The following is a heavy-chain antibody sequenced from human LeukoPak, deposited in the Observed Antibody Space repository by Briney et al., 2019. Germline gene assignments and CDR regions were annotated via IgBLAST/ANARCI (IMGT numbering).Heavy chain of an antibody. CDR1: GFAFSSYG. D-gene: IGHD3-22*01. Sequence: GGSLRLSCAASGFAFSSYGMHWVRQAPGKGLEWVAVISYDGSNKYYADSVKGRFTISRDNSKNTLYLQMNSLRAEDTAVYYCAKEAAGRYYDSSGPTFDYWGQGTLVTVSS. CDR3: AKEAAGRYYDSSGPTFDY. J-gene: IGHJ4*02. V-gene: IGHV3-30*18. CDR2: ISYDGSNK.